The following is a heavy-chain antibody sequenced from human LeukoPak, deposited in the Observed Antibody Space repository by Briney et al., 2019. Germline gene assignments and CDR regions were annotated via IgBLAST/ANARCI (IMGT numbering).Heavy chain of an antibody. CDR3: ARGGLRYFDWLFSWFDP. D-gene: IGHD3-9*01. V-gene: IGHV1-8*01. CDR1: GYTFTSYD. Sequence: ASVKVSCKASGYTFTSYDINWVRQATGQVLEWMGWMNPNSGNTGYAQKFQGRVTMTRNTSISTAYMELSSLRSEDTAVYYCARGGLRYFDWLFSWFDPWGQGTLVTVSS. CDR2: MNPNSGNT. J-gene: IGHJ5*02.